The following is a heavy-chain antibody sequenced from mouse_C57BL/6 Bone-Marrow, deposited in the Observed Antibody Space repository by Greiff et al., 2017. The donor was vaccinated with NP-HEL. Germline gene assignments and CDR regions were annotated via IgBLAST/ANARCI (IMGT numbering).Heavy chain of an antibody. CDR1: GFNIKDYY. CDR3: ARRGDYYGSSFSYWYFDV. J-gene: IGHJ1*03. CDR2: IDPEDGET. D-gene: IGHD1-1*01. Sequence: VQLKESGAELVKPGASVKLSCTASGFNIKDYYMHWVKQRTEQGLEWIGRIDPEDGETKYAPKFQGKATITADTSSNTAYLQLSSLTSEDTAVYYCARRGDYYGSSFSYWYFDVWGTGTTVTVSS. V-gene: IGHV14-2*01.